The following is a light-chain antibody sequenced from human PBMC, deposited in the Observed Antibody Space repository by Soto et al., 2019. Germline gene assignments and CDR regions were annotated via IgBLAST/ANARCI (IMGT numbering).Light chain of an antibody. J-gene: IGKJ5*01. CDR3: QQRSSWPPIT. CDR2: DAS. Sequence: EIVLTQSPATLSLSPGEIATLSCRASQSVSSYLAWYQQKPGQAPRLLIYDASNSATGIPARFSGSGSGTDFTLTISSLEPEDFAVYYCQQRSSWPPITFGQGTRLEIK. V-gene: IGKV3-11*01. CDR1: QSVSSY.